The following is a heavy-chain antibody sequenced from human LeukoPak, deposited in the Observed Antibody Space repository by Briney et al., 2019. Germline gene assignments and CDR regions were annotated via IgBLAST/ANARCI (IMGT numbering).Heavy chain of an antibody. CDR2: ISAYNGNT. J-gene: IGHJ4*02. CDR3: ARSWWCSSTSCYTVFLVPYYFDY. V-gene: IGHV1-18*01. Sequence: ASVKVSCKASGYTFTSYGISWVRQAPGQGLEWMGWISAYNGNTNYAQKLQGRVTMTTDTSTSTAYMELRSLRSDDTAVYYCARSWWCSSTSCYTVFLVPYYFDYWGQGTLVTVSS. CDR1: GYTFTSYG. D-gene: IGHD2-2*02.